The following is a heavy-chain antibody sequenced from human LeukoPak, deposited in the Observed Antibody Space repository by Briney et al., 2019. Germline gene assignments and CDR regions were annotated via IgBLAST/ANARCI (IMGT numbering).Heavy chain of an antibody. V-gene: IGHV3-74*03. CDR3: TRAGYSSGFDS. J-gene: IGHJ5*01. CDR2: INSDGYSI. Sequence: GGSLRLSCAAPGFTFSGYWMHWVRQAPGKGLVWVSRINSDGYSITYADSVKGRFTTSRDNAKNTLYLQMNSLIAEDTAVYFCTRAGYSSGFDSWGQGTLVTVSS. CDR1: GFTFSGYW. D-gene: IGHD6-19*01.